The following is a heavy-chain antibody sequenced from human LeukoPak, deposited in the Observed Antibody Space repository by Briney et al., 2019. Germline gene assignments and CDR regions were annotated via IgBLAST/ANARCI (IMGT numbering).Heavy chain of an antibody. CDR2: VSPDGNLA. J-gene: IGHJ4*02. CDR1: GFTLSSSW. V-gene: IGHV3-74*01. Sequence: GGSLRLSCTGSGFTLSSSWMHWVRQAPGKGPVWVAHVSPDGNLANYADSVKGRFIISRDNAKNTLFLQMNSLRAEDTAVYYCARDLSFSPDHWGQGTLVTVSS. CDR3: ARDLSFSPDH.